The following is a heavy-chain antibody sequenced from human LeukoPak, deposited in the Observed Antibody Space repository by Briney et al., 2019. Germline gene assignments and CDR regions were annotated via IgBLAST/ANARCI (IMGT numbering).Heavy chain of an antibody. V-gene: IGHV1-69*13. Sequence: SVTVSCTASGGTFSSYAISWVRQAPGQGLEWMGGIIPIFGTANYAQKFQGRVTITADESTSTAYMELSSLRSEDTAVYYCARDQSAMVTMRTFDIWGQGTMVTVSS. CDR3: ARDQSAMVTMRTFDI. CDR2: IIPIFGTA. J-gene: IGHJ3*02. D-gene: IGHD5-18*01. CDR1: GGTFSSYA.